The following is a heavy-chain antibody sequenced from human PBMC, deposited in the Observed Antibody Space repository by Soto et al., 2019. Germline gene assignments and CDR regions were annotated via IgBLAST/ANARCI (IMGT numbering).Heavy chain of an antibody. Sequence: PSETLSLTCTVSGGSISSYYWSWIRQPPGKGLEWIGYIYYSGSTNYNPSLKSRVTISVDTSKNQFSLKLSSVTAADTAVYYCARLNTAMDYFDYWGQGTLVTVSS. CDR1: GGSISSYY. CDR2: IYYSGST. V-gene: IGHV4-59*01. CDR3: ARLNTAMDYFDY. J-gene: IGHJ4*02. D-gene: IGHD5-18*01.